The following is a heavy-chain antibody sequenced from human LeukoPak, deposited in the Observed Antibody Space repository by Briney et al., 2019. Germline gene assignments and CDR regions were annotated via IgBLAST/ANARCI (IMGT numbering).Heavy chain of an antibody. CDR3: SRLYCGGGYCYYFDY. D-gene: IGHD2-21*01. CDR2: IRSKSNNYAT. CDR1: GFTFSGSA. J-gene: IGHJ4*02. V-gene: IGHV3-73*01. Sequence: PGGSLRLSCAASGFTFSGSAMHWVRQASGKGLEWVGRIRSKSNNYATAYAASVNGRFNISRDDSKNMVYLQMNSLRTEDTAVYYCSRLYCGGGYCYYFDYWGQGTLVTVSS.